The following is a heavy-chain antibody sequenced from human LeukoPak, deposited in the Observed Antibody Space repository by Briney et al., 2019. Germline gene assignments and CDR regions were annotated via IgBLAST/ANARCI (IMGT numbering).Heavy chain of an antibody. D-gene: IGHD6-13*01. CDR3: ARERGSSSWHNWFDP. V-gene: IGHV3-7*03. J-gene: IGHJ5*02. CDR1: GFTFSNFW. CDR2: IKQDETEK. Sequence: PGESLRLSCTASGFTFSNFWMGWVRQAPGKGLEWVANIKQDETEKFYLGSVKGRFTISRDNAKNSLYLQMNSLRVEDTALYYCARERGSSSWHNWFDPWGQGTLVTVSS.